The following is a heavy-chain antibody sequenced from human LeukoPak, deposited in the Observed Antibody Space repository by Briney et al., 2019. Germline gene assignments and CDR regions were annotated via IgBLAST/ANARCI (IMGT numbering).Heavy chain of an antibody. V-gene: IGHV4-34*01. Sequence: SETLSLTCAVYGGSFSGYYWTWIRQPPGKGLEWIGTIYHSGTTNYNPSLKSRVTISMDASKNQLSLKLSSVTAADTAVYYCASHHYYGAGSVRSWFDPWSQGSLVTVSS. CDR2: IYHSGTT. CDR3: ASHHYYGAGSVRSWFDP. D-gene: IGHD3-10*01. J-gene: IGHJ5*02. CDR1: GGSFSGYY.